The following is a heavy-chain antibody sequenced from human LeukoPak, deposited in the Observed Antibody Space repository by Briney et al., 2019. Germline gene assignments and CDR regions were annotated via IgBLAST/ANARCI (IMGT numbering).Heavy chain of an antibody. CDR1: GFTFSSYS. D-gene: IGHD6-13*01. J-gene: IGHJ3*02. Sequence: GGSLRLSCAASGFTFSSYSMNWVRQAPGKGLEWVSSISSSSSYIYYADSVKGRFTISRDNAKNSLYLQMNSLRAEDTAVYYCARVHPEGIAAASDAFDIWGQGTMVTVSS. CDR2: ISSSSSYI. V-gene: IGHV3-21*01. CDR3: ARVHPEGIAAASDAFDI.